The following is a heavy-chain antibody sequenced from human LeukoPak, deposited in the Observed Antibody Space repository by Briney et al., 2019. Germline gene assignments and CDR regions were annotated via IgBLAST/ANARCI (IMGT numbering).Heavy chain of an antibody. V-gene: IGHV3-21*01. CDR2: ISSSSSYI. Sequence: PGGSLRLSCAASGFTFSSYSMNWVRQAPGKGLEWVSPISSSSSYIYYADSVKGRFTISRDNAKNSLYLQMNSLRAEDTAVYYCARDTLYCSGGSCYSHYYGMDVWGKGTTVTVSS. CDR1: GFTFSSYS. J-gene: IGHJ6*04. CDR3: ARDTLYCSGGSCYSHYYGMDV. D-gene: IGHD2-15*01.